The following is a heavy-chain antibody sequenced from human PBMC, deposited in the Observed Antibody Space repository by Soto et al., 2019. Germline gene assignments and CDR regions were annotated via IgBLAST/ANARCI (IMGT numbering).Heavy chain of an antibody. D-gene: IGHD3-9*01. CDR3: ARTPRGYFDPYYFDY. CDR1: GGSISSGGYS. CDR2: IYHSGST. V-gene: IGHV4-30-2*01. Sequence: PSETLSLTCAVSGGSISSGGYSWSWIRQPPGKGLEWIGYIYHSGSTYYNPSLKSRVTISVDRSKNQFSLKLSSVTAADTAVYYCARTPRGYFDPYYFDYWGQGTLVTVSS. J-gene: IGHJ4*02.